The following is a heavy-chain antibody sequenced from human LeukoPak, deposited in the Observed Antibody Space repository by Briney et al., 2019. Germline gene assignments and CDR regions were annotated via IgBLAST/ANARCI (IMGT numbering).Heavy chain of an antibody. J-gene: IGHJ5*02. V-gene: IGHV4-4*02. D-gene: IGHD3-10*01. CDR1: GGSISSSNW. CDR3: ASPYVSGSSTYWFDP. CDR2: INHSGST. Sequence: PSGTLSLTCAVSGGSISSSNWWSWVRQPPGKGLEWIGEINHSGSTNYNPSLKSRVTISVDTSKNQFSLRLSSVTAADTAMYFCASPYVSGSSTYWFDPWGQGTLVTVSS.